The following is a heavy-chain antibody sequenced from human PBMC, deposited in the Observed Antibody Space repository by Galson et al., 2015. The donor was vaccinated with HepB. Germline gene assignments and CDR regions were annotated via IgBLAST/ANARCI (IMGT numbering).Heavy chain of an antibody. Sequence: SVTVSCKASGSTFTSHDFSWVRQAPGQGLEWMGYISPYNGNTNYAQKVQGRVTMTADTSTSTAYMEVRSLRSDDTAVYYCAREGDSSGYYPFDYWGQGTPVTVSS. CDR2: ISPYNGNT. J-gene: IGHJ4*02. CDR1: GSTFTSHD. V-gene: IGHV1-18*01. D-gene: IGHD3-22*01. CDR3: AREGDSSGYYPFDY.